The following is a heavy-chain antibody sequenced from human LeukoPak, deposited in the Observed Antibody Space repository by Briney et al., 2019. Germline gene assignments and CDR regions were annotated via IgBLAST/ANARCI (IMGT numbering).Heavy chain of an antibody. CDR3: ALTATANDAFDI. J-gene: IGHJ3*02. CDR1: GDTFSSYA. D-gene: IGHD4-11*01. Sequence: SVKVSCKASGDTFSSYAISWVRQAPGQGLEWMGGIIPIFGTANYAQKFQGRVTITADESTSTAYMELSSLRSEDTAVYYCALTATANDAFDIWGQGTMVTVSS. V-gene: IGHV1-69*01. CDR2: IIPIFGTA.